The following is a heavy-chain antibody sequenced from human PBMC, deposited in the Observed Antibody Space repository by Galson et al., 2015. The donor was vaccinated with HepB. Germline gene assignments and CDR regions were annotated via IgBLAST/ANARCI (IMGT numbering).Heavy chain of an antibody. CDR1: DFTFSDSW. CDR3: ARAGAGWWYFDL. V-gene: IGHV3-7*03. Sequence: SLRLSCAASDFTFSDSWMNWVRQAPGKGLEWVANIKHDGSENYYVDSVKGRFTISSDNAKNSLYLQMNGVRAEDTAVYYCARAGAGWWYFDLWGRGTLVTVSS. J-gene: IGHJ2*01. D-gene: IGHD1-1*01. CDR2: IKHDGSEN.